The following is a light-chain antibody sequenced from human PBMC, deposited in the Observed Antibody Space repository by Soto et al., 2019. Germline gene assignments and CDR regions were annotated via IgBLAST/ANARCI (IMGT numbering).Light chain of an antibody. J-gene: IGLJ2*01. CDR2: KGN. Sequence: SYELTQPPSMSVSPGQTARISCSGDALPKQYAYWYQQKSGQAPVLVIYKGNERPSGIPERFSGSSSGTTVTLTISGVQAEDEADYYCQSADSSGPYVVFGGGTKLTVL. V-gene: IGLV3-25*02. CDR3: QSADSSGPYVV. CDR1: ALPKQY.